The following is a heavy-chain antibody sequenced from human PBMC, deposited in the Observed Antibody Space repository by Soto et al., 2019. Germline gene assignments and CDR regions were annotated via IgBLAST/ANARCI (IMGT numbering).Heavy chain of an antibody. CDR2: VYHGEST. V-gene: IGHV4-34*01. CDR1: GGSLSGYY. D-gene: IGHD6-6*01. CDR3: ARGSRLYSSSSFAF. J-gene: IGHJ4*02. Sequence: SETLSLTCAVSGGSLSGYYWSWIRQPPGKGLEWIGEVYHGESTNYNPSLTGRATMSLDTSKSRLSLRLESVTAADTAVYFCARGSRLYSSSSFAFWGQGALVTVSS.